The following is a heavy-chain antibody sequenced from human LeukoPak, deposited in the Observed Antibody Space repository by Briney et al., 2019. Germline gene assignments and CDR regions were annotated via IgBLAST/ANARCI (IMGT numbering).Heavy chain of an antibody. CDR2: ISGSGGST. V-gene: IGHV3-23*01. Sequence: GGSLRLSCSGSGFTFSDYFMNWIRQTPGKGLEWVSAISGSGGSTYYADSVKGRFTISRDNSKNTLYLQMNSLRAEDTAVYYCAKMALSADVDYWGQGTLVTVSS. CDR3: AKMALSADVDY. D-gene: IGHD5-24*01. CDR1: GFTFSDYF. J-gene: IGHJ4*02.